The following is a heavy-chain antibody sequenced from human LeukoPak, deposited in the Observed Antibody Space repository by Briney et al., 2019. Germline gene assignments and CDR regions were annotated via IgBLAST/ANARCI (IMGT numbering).Heavy chain of an antibody. CDR1: GFTLSSYA. Sequence: GGSLRLSCAASGFTLSSYAMHWVRQAPGKGLEWVAVISYDGSNKYYADSVKGRFTISRDNSKNTLYLQMNSLRAEDTAVYYCASSFCGDCYSGGFDYWGQGTLVTVSS. J-gene: IGHJ4*02. CDR3: ASSFCGDCYSGGFDY. V-gene: IGHV3-30-3*01. D-gene: IGHD2-21*02. CDR2: ISYDGSNK.